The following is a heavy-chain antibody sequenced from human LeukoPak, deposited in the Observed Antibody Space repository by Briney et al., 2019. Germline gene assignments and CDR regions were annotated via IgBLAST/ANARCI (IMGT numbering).Heavy chain of an antibody. V-gene: IGHV3-48*04. D-gene: IGHD6-13*01. CDR1: GFTFSTYT. CDR2: ISSSSSTI. Sequence: GGSLRPSCSAPGFTFSTYTLNGAPQAPGMGREGFPYISSSSSTIYYADSVKGRFTISRDNAKSSLYLQMNSLRAEDTAVYFCARDWGIAAVYYYGMDVWGQGTTVTVSS. CDR3: ARDWGIAAVYYYGMDV. J-gene: IGHJ6*02.